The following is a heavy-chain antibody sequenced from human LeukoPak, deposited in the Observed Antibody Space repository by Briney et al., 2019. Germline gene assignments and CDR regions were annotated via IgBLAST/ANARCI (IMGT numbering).Heavy chain of an antibody. CDR3: ARDQYDTWSRRGNFDS. J-gene: IGHJ4*01. CDR2: IKLDGSEK. Sequence: PGGSLRLSCVASGFIFGKYWMSWVRQAPGKGLEWVANIKLDGSEKNYVDSVKSRFTISRDNTKNSLYLQMNSLRAEDTAVFYCARDQYDTWSRRGNFDSWGQGTLVIVSS. D-gene: IGHD3/OR15-3a*01. CDR1: GFIFGKYW. V-gene: IGHV3-7*03.